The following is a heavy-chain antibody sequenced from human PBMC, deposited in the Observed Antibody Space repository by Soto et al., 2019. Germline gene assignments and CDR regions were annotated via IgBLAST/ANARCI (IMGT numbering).Heavy chain of an antibody. V-gene: IGHV1-46*01. CDR3: ARDKQLVWYSYYGVDV. D-gene: IGHD6-6*01. Sequence: ASVKVSCKASGYTFTSYYMHWVRQAPGQGLEWMGIINPSGGSTSYAQKFQGRVTMTRDTSTSTVYMELSSLRCEDTAVYYCARDKQLVWYSYYGVDVWGQVTTVTVSS. J-gene: IGHJ6*02. CDR1: GYTFTSYY. CDR2: INPSGGST.